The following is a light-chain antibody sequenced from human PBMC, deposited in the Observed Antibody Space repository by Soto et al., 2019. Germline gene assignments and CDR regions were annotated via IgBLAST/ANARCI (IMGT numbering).Light chain of an antibody. J-gene: IGKJ2*01. Sequence: EIVVTQSPATLSVSPGERATLSCRASQSISSSLAWYQQKRGQAPRLLIHGASTRATGVPVRFSGSGSGTEVTLTISSLQSEDFAVYYCQYYNNWYTFGQGTKLEIK. V-gene: IGKV3-15*01. CDR1: QSISSS. CDR3: QYYNNWYT. CDR2: GAS.